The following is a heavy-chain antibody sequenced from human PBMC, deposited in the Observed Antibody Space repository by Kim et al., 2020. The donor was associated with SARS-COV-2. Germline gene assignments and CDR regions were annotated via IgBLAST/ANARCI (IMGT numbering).Heavy chain of an antibody. CDR3: ARIGLIVGATWFDP. CDR2: IIPIFGTA. D-gene: IGHD1-26*01. J-gene: IGHJ5*02. Sequence: SVKVSCKASGGTFSSYAISWVRQAPGQGLEWMGGIIPIFGTANYAQKFQGRVTITADESTSTAYMELSSLRSEDTAVYYCARIGLIVGATWFDPWGQGTLVTVSS. CDR1: GGTFSSYA. V-gene: IGHV1-69*13.